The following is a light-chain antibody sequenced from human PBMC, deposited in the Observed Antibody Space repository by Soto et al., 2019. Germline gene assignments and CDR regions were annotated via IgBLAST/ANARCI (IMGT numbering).Light chain of an antibody. V-gene: IGLV2-14*01. J-gene: IGLJ2*01. CDR3: SSYTSSNLL. Sequence: QSVLTQPASVSGSPGQSITISCTGSRSDVGASNSVSWYQQHPGKVPKLIIYAVTIRPSGISNRFSGSKSGNTASLAISGLQAEDEADYYCSSYTSSNLLFGGGTKLTVL. CDR1: RSDVGASNS. CDR2: AVT.